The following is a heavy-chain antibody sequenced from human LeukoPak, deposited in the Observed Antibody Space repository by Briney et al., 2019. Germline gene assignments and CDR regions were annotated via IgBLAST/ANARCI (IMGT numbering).Heavy chain of an antibody. CDR2: IKQDGSEK. Sequence: GGSLRLSCAASGFTFSSYGMSWVRQAPGKGLEWVANIKQDGSEKYYVDSVKGRFTIFRDNAKNSLYLQMNSLRAEDTTVYYCARDRRAPYYGFRSGYIDHYYMDVWGKGTTVTVSS. CDR3: ARDRRAPYYGFRSGYIDHYYMDV. V-gene: IGHV3-7*01. J-gene: IGHJ6*03. CDR1: GFTFSSYG. D-gene: IGHD3-3*01.